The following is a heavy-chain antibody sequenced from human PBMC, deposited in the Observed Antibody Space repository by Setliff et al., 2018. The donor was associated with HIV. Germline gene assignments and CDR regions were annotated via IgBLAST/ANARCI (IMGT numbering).Heavy chain of an antibody. Sequence: SETLSLTCVVSGDSISRSRYYWGWIRQPPGKGLEWIGSFYYSGSTSYNPSLKSRVTISGDTSTNQFSLKLSSVTAADTAVYYCARGRRSSGWYVYHWGQGTLVTVSS. CDR1: GDSISRSRYY. CDR2: FYYSGST. D-gene: IGHD6-19*01. J-gene: IGHJ4*02. V-gene: IGHV4-39*01. CDR3: ARGRRSSGWYVYH.